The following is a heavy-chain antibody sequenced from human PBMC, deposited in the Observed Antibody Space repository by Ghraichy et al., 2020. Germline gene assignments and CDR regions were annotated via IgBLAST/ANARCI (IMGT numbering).Heavy chain of an antibody. CDR1: GFTFSSYA. CDR2: ISGSGGGT. Sequence: GGSLRLSCAASGFTFSSYAMSWVRQAPGKGLEWVSAISGSGGGTYYADSVKGRFTISRDNSKNTLYLQMNSLRAEDTAVYYCANKQLSCFDYWGQGTLVTVSS. CDR3: ANKQLSCFDY. V-gene: IGHV3-23*01. J-gene: IGHJ4*02. D-gene: IGHD6-6*01.